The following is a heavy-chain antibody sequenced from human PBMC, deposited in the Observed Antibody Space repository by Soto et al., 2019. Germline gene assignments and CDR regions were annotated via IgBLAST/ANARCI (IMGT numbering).Heavy chain of an antibody. V-gene: IGHV4-31*03. CDR1: GGSISSGGYY. D-gene: IGHD2-15*01. CDR2: IYYSGST. J-gene: IGHJ6*02. CDR3: ARGGYCSGGSCYSYVGYYYYYGMDV. Sequence: SETLSLTCTVSGGSISSGGYYWSWIRQHPGKGLEWIGYIYYSGSTYYNPSLKSRVTISVDTSKNQFSLKLSSVTAADTAVYYCARGGYCSGGSCYSYVGYYYYYGMDVWGQGTTVTVSS.